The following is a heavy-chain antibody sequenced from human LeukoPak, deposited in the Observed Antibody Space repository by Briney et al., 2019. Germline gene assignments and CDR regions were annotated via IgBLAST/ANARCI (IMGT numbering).Heavy chain of an antibody. CDR2: INHSGST. CDR1: GGSFSGYY. CDR3: ARQRRRVVPAGFDY. D-gene: IGHD2-2*01. J-gene: IGHJ4*02. V-gene: IGHV4-34*01. Sequence: SETLSLTCAVYGGSFSGYYWSWIRQPPGKGLEWIGEINHSGSTNYNPSLKSRVTISVDTSKNQFPLKLSSVTAADTAVYYCARQRRRVVPAGFDYWGQGTLVTVSS.